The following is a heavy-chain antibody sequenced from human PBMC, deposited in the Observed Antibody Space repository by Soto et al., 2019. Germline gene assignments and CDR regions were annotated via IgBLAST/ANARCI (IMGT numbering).Heavy chain of an antibody. D-gene: IGHD3-10*01. CDR1: GFPFDDYA. CDR3: AKAPSFSRGPFDV. Sequence: PGGSLRLSCAASGFPFDDYAMHWVRQAPGKGLEWVSGISWHSATIAYADSVEGRFTISRDNAKNSLYLQMNSLRAGDTALYYCAKAPSFSRGPFDVWGRGTMVTVSS. CDR2: ISWHSATI. V-gene: IGHV3-9*01. J-gene: IGHJ3*01.